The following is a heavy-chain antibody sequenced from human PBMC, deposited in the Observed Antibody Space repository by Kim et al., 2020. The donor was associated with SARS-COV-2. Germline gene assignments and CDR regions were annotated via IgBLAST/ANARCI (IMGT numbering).Heavy chain of an antibody. Sequence: GGSLRLSCAASGFTFDDYAMHWVRQAPGKGLEWVSGISWNSGSIGYADSVKGRFTISRDDAKNSLYLQMNSLRAEDTALYYCAKSYSGSDDHYYYYGMAV. D-gene: IGHD3-10*01. CDR3: AKSYSGSDDHYYYYGMAV. CDR1: GFTFDDYA. V-gene: IGHV3-9*01. J-gene: IGHJ6*01. CDR2: ISWNSGSI.